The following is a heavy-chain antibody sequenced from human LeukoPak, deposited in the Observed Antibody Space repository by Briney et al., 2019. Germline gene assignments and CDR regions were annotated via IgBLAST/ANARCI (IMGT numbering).Heavy chain of an antibody. CDR3: ARDDDSSGFAWENWFDP. Sequence: SETLSLTCTVSGGSISSSSYYWGWIRQPPGKGLEWIGSIYYSGSTYYNPSLKSRVTMSVDTSKNHFYLKLSSVTAADTAVYYCARDDDSSGFAWENWFDPWGQGTLVTVSS. CDR1: GGSISSSSYY. D-gene: IGHD6-19*01. CDR2: IYYSGST. V-gene: IGHV4-39*07. J-gene: IGHJ5*02.